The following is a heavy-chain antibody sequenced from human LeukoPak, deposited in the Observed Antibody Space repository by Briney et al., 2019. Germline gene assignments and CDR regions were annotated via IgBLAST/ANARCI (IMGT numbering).Heavy chain of an antibody. CDR2: ISASGTIT. CDR3: ARGNDGWPHYYYYFMDV. D-gene: IGHD1-1*01. Sequence: GGSLRLSCAASGFTFSSYEMNWVRQAPGKGLEWISYISASGTITHYADSVEGRFTISRDNSKNILYLQMNSLRSADTAVYYCARGNDGWPHYYYYFMDVWGKETTVTVSS. J-gene: IGHJ6*03. CDR1: GFTFSSYE. V-gene: IGHV3-48*03.